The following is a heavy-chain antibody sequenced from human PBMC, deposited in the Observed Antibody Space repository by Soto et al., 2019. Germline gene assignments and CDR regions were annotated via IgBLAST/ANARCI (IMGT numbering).Heavy chain of an antibody. CDR2: IYYSGST. J-gene: IGHJ6*02. V-gene: IGHV4-59*01. D-gene: IGHD1-7*01. Sequence: PPGKGLEWIGYIYYSGSTSYNPSLKSRVTISVDTSKNQFSLKLSSVTAADTAVYYCARDQGITGTRGCMDVWGQGTTVTVSS. CDR3: ARDQGITGTRGCMDV.